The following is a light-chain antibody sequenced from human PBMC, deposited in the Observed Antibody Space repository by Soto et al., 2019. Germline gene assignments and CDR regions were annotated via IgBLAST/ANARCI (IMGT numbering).Light chain of an antibody. V-gene: IGLV2-14*01. J-gene: IGLJ1*01. Sequence: QSVLTQPASVSGSPGQSITISCTGTSSDVGGYDYVSWYQQHPGKAPQLMIYDVNNRPSGVSNRFSGSKSGNTASLTISGLQAEDEADYYCCSYAGSSTYVFGTGTKVTVL. CDR1: SSDVGGYDY. CDR2: DVN. CDR3: CSYAGSSTYV.